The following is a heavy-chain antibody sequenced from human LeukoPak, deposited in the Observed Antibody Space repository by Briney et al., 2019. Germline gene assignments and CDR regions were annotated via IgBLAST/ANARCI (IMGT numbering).Heavy chain of an antibody. D-gene: IGHD3-22*01. CDR1: GFPFSDYY. CDR3: ARCGYYPYYYYGLDV. J-gene: IGHJ6*02. CDR2: ISSSGGTI. Sequence: GGSLRLSCAASGFPFSDYYMSWIRQAPGKGLEWVSYISSSGGTIYYADSVKGRFTISRDNAKNSLYLQMNSLRAEDTAVYYCARCGYYPYYYYGLDVWGQGTTVTVSS. V-gene: IGHV3-11*01.